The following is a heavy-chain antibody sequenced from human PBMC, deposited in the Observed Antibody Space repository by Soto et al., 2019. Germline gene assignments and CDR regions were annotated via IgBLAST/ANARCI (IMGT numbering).Heavy chain of an antibody. CDR2: IYYSGST. V-gene: IGHV4-31*03. J-gene: IGHJ4*02. Sequence: QVQLQESGPGLVKPSQTLSLTCTVSGGSISSGGYYWSWIRQHPGKGLEWIGYIYYSGSTYYNPSLKSRVTISVXTXKNQXXXXXXXXXXXXXXXXXXXXXXXXXXXXXXGQGTLVTVSS. CDR3: XXXXXXXXXXXX. CDR1: GGSISSGGYY.